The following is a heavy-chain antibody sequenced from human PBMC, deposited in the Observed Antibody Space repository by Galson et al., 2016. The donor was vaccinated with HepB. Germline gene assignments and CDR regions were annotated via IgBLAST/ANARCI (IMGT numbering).Heavy chain of an antibody. CDR1: GFTFSSYG. J-gene: IGHJ4*02. CDR2: MWYDGSHK. D-gene: IGHD5-18*01. V-gene: IGHV3-33*01. CDR3: VRADTAMDTGVDY. Sequence: SLRLSCAASGFTFSSYGMHWVRQAPGKGLEWVAVMWYDGSHKDYADSVKGRFTISSDNSKNTLHLQMNSLRAEDTAVYYCVRADTAMDTGVDYWGQGALVTVSS.